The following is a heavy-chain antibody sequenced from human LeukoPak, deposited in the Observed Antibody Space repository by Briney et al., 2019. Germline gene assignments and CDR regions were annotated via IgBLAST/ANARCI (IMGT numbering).Heavy chain of an antibody. V-gene: IGHV3-30*04. Sequence: GRSLRLSCAASGFTFSSYAMHWVRQAPGKGLEWVAVISYDGSNKYYADSVKGRFTISRDNSKNTLYLQMNSLRAEDTAVYYCARQYSSSWYYFDYWSQGTLVTVSS. J-gene: IGHJ4*02. CDR2: ISYDGSNK. CDR3: ARQYSSSWYYFDY. CDR1: GFTFSSYA. D-gene: IGHD6-13*01.